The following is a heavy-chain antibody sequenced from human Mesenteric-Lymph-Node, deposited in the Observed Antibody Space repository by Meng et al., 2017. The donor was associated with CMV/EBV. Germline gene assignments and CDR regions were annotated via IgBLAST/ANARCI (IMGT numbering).Heavy chain of an antibody. J-gene: IGHJ6*02. Sequence: GGSLRLSCTASGFTFSSHSMNWVRRSPGKGLEWVSSITSGSHYIYYADSVKGRFTISRDNAKNSLYLQMNGLGAEDTAVYYCARAYDYIWGSYNYYYGMDVWGQGTTVTVSS. CDR2: ITSGSHYI. CDR3: ARAYDYIWGSYNYYYGMDV. V-gene: IGHV3-21*06. D-gene: IGHD3-16*01. CDR1: GFTFSSHS.